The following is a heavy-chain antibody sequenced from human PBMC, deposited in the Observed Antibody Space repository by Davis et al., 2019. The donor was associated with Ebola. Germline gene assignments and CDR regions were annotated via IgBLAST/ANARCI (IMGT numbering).Heavy chain of an antibody. V-gene: IGHV1-3*01. Sequence: AASVKVSCKASGGTFSSYAISWVRQAPGQRLEWMGWINAGNGNTKYSQKFQGRVTITRDTSASTAYMELSSLRSEDTAVYYCARGQQLTPDYWGQGTLVTVSS. CDR3: ARGQQLTPDY. CDR2: INAGNGNT. CDR1: GGTFSSYA. J-gene: IGHJ4*02. D-gene: IGHD4-23*01.